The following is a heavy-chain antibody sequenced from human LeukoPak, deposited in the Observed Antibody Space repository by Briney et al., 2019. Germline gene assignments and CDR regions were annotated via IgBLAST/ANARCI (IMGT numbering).Heavy chain of an antibody. CDR2: ISYDGSNK. CDR1: GFTFSSYA. D-gene: IGHD4-17*01. J-gene: IGHJ3*02. CDR3: ARGSGDYARDDAFDI. Sequence: GGSLRLSCAASGFTFSSYAMHWVHQAPGKGLEWVAVISYDGSNKYYADSVKGRFTISRDNSKNTLYLQMNSLRAEDTAVYYCARGSGDYARDDAFDIWGQGTMVTVSS. V-gene: IGHV3-30-3*01.